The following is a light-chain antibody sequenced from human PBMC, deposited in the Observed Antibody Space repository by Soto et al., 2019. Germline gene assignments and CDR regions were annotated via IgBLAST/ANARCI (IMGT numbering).Light chain of an antibody. V-gene: IGLV1-40*01. Sequence: QSVLTQPPSVSGAPGQTVTISCTGSNSNIGSPYGVHWYQQVPGKAPKLLIYGNDNRPSGVPDRFSGSKSASSASLAITGVQAEDEGDYYCQSYDRTLRGYVFGTGTMLTVL. CDR3: QSYDRTLRGYV. CDR2: GND. CDR1: NSNIGSPYG. J-gene: IGLJ1*01.